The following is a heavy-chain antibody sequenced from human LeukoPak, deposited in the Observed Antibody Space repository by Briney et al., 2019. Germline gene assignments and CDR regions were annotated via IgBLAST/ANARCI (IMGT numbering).Heavy chain of an antibody. Sequence: GGSLRLSCAASGFTFSSYSMNWVRQAPGKGLEWVSSISSSSSYIYYADSVKGRFTISRDNAKNSLYLQMNSLRAEDTAVYYCARDFQWEPKPKGYYFDYWGQGTLVTVSS. CDR2: ISSSSSYI. J-gene: IGHJ4*02. D-gene: IGHD1-26*01. CDR3: ARDFQWEPKPKGYYFDY. CDR1: GFTFSSYS. V-gene: IGHV3-21*01.